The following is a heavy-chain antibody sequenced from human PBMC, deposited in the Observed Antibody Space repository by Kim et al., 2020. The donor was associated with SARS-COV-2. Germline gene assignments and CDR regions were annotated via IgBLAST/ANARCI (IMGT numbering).Heavy chain of an antibody. J-gene: IGHJ4*02. CDR3: ARGGSSSWPDFDY. CDR1: GGSISSGGYS. Sequence: SETLSLTCAVSGGSISSGGYSWSWIRQPPGKGLEWIGYIYHSGSTYYNPSLKSRVTISVDRSKNQFSLKLSSVTAADTAVYYCARGGSSSWPDFDYWGQGTLVTVSS. CDR2: IYHSGST. D-gene: IGHD6-13*01. V-gene: IGHV4-30-2*01.